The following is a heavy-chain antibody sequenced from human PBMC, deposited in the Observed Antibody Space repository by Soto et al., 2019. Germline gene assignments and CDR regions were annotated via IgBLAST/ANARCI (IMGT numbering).Heavy chain of an antibody. CDR3: ARGYGRNFDY. V-gene: IGHV4-30-2*01. Sequence: SETLSLTCAVSGGSISSGAYSWSWIRQPPGKGLEWVGYIYHSGSTYYNPSLKSRATMSVDTSKNQFSLKLSSVTAADTAVYYCARGYGRNFDYWGQGTLVTVSS. J-gene: IGHJ4*02. D-gene: IGHD5-18*01. CDR2: IYHSGST. CDR1: GGSISSGAYS.